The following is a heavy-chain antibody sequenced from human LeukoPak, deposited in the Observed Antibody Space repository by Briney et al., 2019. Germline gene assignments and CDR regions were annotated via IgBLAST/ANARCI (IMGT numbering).Heavy chain of an antibody. Sequence: GGSLRLSCAASGFTFSSYAMSWVRRAPGKGLEWVSAISGSGGSTYYADSVKGRFTISGDNSKNTLYLQMNSLRAEDTAVYYCAKDCSSTSCYHYWGQGTLVSVSS. CDR1: GFTFSSYA. V-gene: IGHV3-23*01. D-gene: IGHD2-2*01. CDR2: ISGSGGST. CDR3: AKDCSSTSCYHY. J-gene: IGHJ4*02.